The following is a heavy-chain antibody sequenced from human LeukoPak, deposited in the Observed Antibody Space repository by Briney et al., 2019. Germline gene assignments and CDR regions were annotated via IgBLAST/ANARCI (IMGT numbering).Heavy chain of an antibody. CDR1: SGSISSSNYY. D-gene: IGHD6-19*01. CDR3: ARINGWSGAQYYFDS. V-gene: IGHV4-39*07. Sequence: SETLSLTCIVSSGSISSSNYYWGWIRQPPGKGLEWIGSIYYSGSTYYNPSLKSRVTISIDTSKKNFSLNLSSVTAADTAVYHCARINGWSGAQYYFDSWGQGTLVTVSS. CDR2: IYYSGST. J-gene: IGHJ4*02.